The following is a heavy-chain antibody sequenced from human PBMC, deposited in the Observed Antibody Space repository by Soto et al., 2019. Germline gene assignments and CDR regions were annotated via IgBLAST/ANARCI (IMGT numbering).Heavy chain of an antibody. CDR2: IYHSGST. Sequence: QVQLQESGPGLVKPSGTLSVTCAVSGGSISSSNWWSWVRQPPGKGLEWIGEIYHSGSTNYNPSLKSRVTISVDKSKNQFSLKLSSVTAADTTVSYCSRSRIAAAGTVIDYWGQGTLVTVSS. J-gene: IGHJ4*02. CDR3: SRSRIAAAGTVIDY. D-gene: IGHD6-13*01. V-gene: IGHV4-4*02. CDR1: GGSISSSNW.